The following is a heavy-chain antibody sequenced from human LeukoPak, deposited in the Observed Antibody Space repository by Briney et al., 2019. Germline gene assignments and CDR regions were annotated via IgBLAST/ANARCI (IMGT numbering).Heavy chain of an antibody. J-gene: IGHJ4*02. CDR3: AKGDSDSSGYYLD. V-gene: IGHV3-23*01. CDR2: ISGSAGST. D-gene: IGHD3-22*01. Sequence: RGSLRLSCAASGFTFSSYAMSWVRQAPGKGLEWVSAISGSAGSTYYADSVKGRLTISRDNSKNTLYLQMNSLRAEDTAVYYCAKGDSDSSGYYLDWGQGTLVTVSS. CDR1: GFTFSSYA.